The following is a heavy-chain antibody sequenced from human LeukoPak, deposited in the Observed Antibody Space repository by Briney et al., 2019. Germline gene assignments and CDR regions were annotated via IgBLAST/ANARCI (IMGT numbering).Heavy chain of an antibody. J-gene: IGHJ4*02. V-gene: IGHV3-23*01. CDR1: GFTFSSYA. D-gene: IGHD3-16*01. CDR3: AKDQGGCDRGSFDY. Sequence: GGSLRLSCAASGFTFSSYAMSWVRQAPGKGLEWVSAISGSGGSTYYADSVKGRFTISRDNSKNTLYLQMNTLRAEDTAVYYCAKDQGGCDRGSFDYWGQGTLVTVSS. CDR2: ISGSGGST.